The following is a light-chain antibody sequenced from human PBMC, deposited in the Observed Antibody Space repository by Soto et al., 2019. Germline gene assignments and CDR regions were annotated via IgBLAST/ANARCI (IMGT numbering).Light chain of an antibody. V-gene: IGKV4-1*01. J-gene: IGKJ4*01. CDR1: QSVLYSSNNKNC. CDR2: WAS. CDR3: QQYRDSPLT. Sequence: DIVMTQSPDSLAVSLGERATINCKSGQSVLYSSNNKNCLAWYQQKPGQPPKLLIYWASTRESGVPDRFTGSGSGTDFTLTISSLQAEDVAVYYCQQYRDSPLTFGGGTKVEIK.